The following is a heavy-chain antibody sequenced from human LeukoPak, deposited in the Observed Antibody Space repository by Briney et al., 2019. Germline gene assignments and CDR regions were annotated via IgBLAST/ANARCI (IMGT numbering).Heavy chain of an antibody. J-gene: IGHJ5*02. CDR1: GDSVSSNSAS. D-gene: IGHD2-2*01. CDR3: ARRLTQYDCFDP. Sequence: SQTLSLTCAISGDSVSSNSASWNWIRQSPSRGLEWLGRTCYRSKWRNDYAVSVKSRITISPDTSKNQFSLQLNSVTPEDTAVYYCARRLTQYDCFDPWGQGILVTVSS. V-gene: IGHV6-1*01. CDR2: TCYRSKWRN.